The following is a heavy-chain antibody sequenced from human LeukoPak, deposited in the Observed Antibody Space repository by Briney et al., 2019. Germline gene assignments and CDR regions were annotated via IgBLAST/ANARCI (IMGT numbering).Heavy chain of an antibody. CDR1: GGSISSGSYY. CDR3: ARVGIAMVLDY. V-gene: IGHV4-61*02. J-gene: IGHJ4*02. Sequence: SQTLSLTCTDSGGSISSGSYYWSWIRQPAGKGLEWIGRIYTSGSTNYNPSLKSRVTISVDTSKNQFSLKLSSVTAADTAVYYCARVGIAMVLDYWGQGTLVTVSS. CDR2: IYTSGST. D-gene: IGHD5-18*01.